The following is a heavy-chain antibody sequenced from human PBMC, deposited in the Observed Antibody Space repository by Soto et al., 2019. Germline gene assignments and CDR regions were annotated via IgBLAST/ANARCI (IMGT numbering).Heavy chain of an antibody. CDR3: AKGGYYSLFDI. D-gene: IGHD3-16*01. Sequence: GGSRRRSWVASGFPFSRYAMSWVRQTPGKGLEWVSGISGSGGRTYYADSVKGRFTISRDNSNNTLSLQMHILRVEDTAVYFCAKGGYYSLFDIWGQGTVVTVSS. J-gene: IGHJ3*02. CDR2: ISGSGGRT. CDR1: GFPFSRYA. V-gene: IGHV3-23*01.